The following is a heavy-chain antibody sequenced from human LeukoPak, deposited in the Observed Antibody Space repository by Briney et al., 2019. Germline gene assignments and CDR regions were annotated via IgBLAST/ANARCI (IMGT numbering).Heavy chain of an antibody. CDR1: GDSISSFY. J-gene: IGHJ4*02. Sequence: SETLSLTCTVSGDSISSFYWSWIQQPAGKGLEWIGRIYSSGSTNYNPSLESRVTMSVDTSKNQLSLKLSSVTAADTAVYYCARDVVAAAGTWDYWGQGTLVTVSS. D-gene: IGHD6-13*01. V-gene: IGHV4-4*07. CDR3: ARDVVAAAGTWDY. CDR2: IYSSGST.